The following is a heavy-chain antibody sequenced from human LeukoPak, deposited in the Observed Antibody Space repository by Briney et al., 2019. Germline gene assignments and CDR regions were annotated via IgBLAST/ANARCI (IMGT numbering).Heavy chain of an antibody. Sequence: GSLRRSCAGAGFTFSGNGMSWVRHAPRKELEWVSGLSYSGVTKYCADSVKGGFIISRDNDKNTLYLQMNSLRAEDTAIYYCAKQRGIYMYRPFEDWGQGTLVTVSS. CDR1: GFTFSGNG. D-gene: IGHD2/OR15-2a*01. J-gene: IGHJ4*02. V-gene: IGHV3-23*01. CDR2: LSYSGVTK. CDR3: AKQRGIYMYRPFED.